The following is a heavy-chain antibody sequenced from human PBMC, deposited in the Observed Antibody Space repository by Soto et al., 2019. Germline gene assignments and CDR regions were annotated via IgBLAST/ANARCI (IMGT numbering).Heavy chain of an antibody. V-gene: IGHV3-23*01. CDR2: VYHSGGGT. Sequence: PGGSLRLSCEVSGFTFSSYAMSWVRLAPGKGLEWVSAVYHSGGGTYYADSVKGRFTISRDNSKNTLYLQMNSLRAEDTAVYYSARGSGPYYYYGMDVWGQGTTVTVSS. J-gene: IGHJ6*02. D-gene: IGHD6-25*01. CDR3: ARGSGPYYYYGMDV. CDR1: GFTFSSYA.